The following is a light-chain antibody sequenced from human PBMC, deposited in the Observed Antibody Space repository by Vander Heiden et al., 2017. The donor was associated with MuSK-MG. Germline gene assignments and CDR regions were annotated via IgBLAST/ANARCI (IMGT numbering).Light chain of an antibody. CDR2: WAS. Sequence: DIVMTQSPDSLAVSLGERATINCKSSQSVFYSSDNKNYLAWYQQKVVQPPKLLIYWASTRESGVPARFRATGSGTDFTRTSISLQSEDLAVYYWRQDDGLETFGGGTKVEIK. CDR3: RQDDGLET. CDR1: QSVFYSSDNKNY. J-gene: IGKJ4*01. V-gene: IGKV4-1*01.